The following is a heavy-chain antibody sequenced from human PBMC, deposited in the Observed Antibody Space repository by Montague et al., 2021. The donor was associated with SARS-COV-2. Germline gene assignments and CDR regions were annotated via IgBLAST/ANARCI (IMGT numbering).Heavy chain of an antibody. J-gene: IGHJ3*02. CDR3: ARTGLGDYDILTGYTVNAFDN. Sequence: SETLSLTCTVSGGSISSYYWSWIRQPPGKGLEWIGYIYYSGSTNYNPSLKSRVTISVDTSKNQFSLKLSSVTAADTAVYYCARTGLGDYDILTGYTVNAFDNWGQGKMVTVSS. CDR2: IYYSGST. D-gene: IGHD3-9*01. V-gene: IGHV4-59*01. CDR1: GGSISSYY.